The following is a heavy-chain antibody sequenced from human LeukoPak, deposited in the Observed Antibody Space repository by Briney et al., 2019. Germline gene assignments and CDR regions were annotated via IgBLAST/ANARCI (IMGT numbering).Heavy chain of an antibody. CDR2: ITSSSSDI. Sequence: GGSLRLSCAASGFTLSNYNMNWVRQAPGKGMEWVSSITSSSITSSSSDIYYADSAKGRFTISRDNAKNSLYLQMTSLRAEDTAVYYCARGAGIAYWGQGTLVTVSS. CDR1: GFTLSNYN. V-gene: IGHV3-21*01. CDR3: ARGAGIAY. J-gene: IGHJ4*02. D-gene: IGHD1-14*01.